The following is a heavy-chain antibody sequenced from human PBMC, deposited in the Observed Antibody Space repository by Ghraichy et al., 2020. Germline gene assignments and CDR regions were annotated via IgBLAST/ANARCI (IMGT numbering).Heavy chain of an antibody. CDR3: ARDYGSGDSCYSNYYYGMDV. D-gene: IGHD2-15*01. Sequence: ASVKVSCKASGYTFTSYGVSWVRQAPGLGLEWMGWISAYNGNTNYAQNLQGRVTMTTDTSTSTAYMELRSLRSDDTAVYYCARDYGSGDSCYSNYYYGMDVWGQGTTVTVSS. CDR2: ISAYNGNT. CDR1: GYTFTSYG. J-gene: IGHJ6*02. V-gene: IGHV1-18*01.